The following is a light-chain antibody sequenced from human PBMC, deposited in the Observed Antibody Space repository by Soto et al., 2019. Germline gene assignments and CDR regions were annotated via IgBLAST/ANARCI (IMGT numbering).Light chain of an antibody. J-gene: IGKJ5*01. Sequence: DLQMTQSPSSLSASVGDRVTITCRASQGIGNYLAWYQQKPGKVPKVLIYAASTLQSGVPSRFSGSGSGTDFTLTISSLQPEDVATYYCQKYNNAPLTFGQGTRLEIK. CDR1: QGIGNY. V-gene: IGKV1-27*01. CDR2: AAS. CDR3: QKYNNAPLT.